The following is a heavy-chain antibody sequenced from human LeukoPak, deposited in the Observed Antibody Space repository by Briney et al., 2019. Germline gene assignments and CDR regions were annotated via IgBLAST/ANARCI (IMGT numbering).Heavy chain of an antibody. D-gene: IGHD3-10*01. CDR2: VSSSSSVI. CDR3: ARDGPTGGFDY. Sequence: GGSLRLSCAGSGFTFINYAMNWVRQAPGKGLEWVSYVSSSSSVIYYADSVKGRFTISRDNAKNSLYLQMNSLRAEDTAVYYCARDGPTGGFDYWGQGTLVTVSS. V-gene: IGHV3-48*01. J-gene: IGHJ4*02. CDR1: GFTFINYA.